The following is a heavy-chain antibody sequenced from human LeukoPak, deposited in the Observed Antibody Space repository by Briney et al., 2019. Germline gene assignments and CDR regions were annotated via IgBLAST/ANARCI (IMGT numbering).Heavy chain of an antibody. CDR2: IYYSGST. Sequence: SETLTLTCTVSGGSISSYYWSWIRQPPGKGLEWIGYIYYSGSTKYNPSLTSRVTISVATSKNQFSLNLSSVTAADPAVYYCARGAAGTRDYWGQGTLVTVSS. CDR3: ARGAAGTRDY. V-gene: IGHV4-59*01. CDR1: GGSISSYY. D-gene: IGHD6-13*01. J-gene: IGHJ4*02.